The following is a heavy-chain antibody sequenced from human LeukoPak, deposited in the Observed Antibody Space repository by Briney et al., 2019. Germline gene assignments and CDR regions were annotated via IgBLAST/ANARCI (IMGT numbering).Heavy chain of an antibody. Sequence: SQTLSLTCTVSGGSISSGDYYWSWIRQPPGKGLEWIGYIYYSGSTYYNPSLKSRVTISLDMSKNQFSLKLSSVTAADTAVYYCARAPITISEVGGAPFDYWGQGTLVTVSS. CDR3: ARAPITISEVGGAPFDY. CDR1: GGSISSGDYY. J-gene: IGHJ4*02. V-gene: IGHV4-30-4*08. CDR2: IYYSGST. D-gene: IGHD3-3*01.